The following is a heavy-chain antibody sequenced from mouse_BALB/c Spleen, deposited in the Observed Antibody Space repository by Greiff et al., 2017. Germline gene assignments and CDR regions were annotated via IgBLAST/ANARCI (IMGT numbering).Heavy chain of an antibody. V-gene: IGHV14-3*02. CDR3: AREYGNYAYYFDY. CDR2: IDPANGNT. Sequence: VQLKQSGAELVKPGASVKLSCTASGFNIKDTYMHWVKQRPEQGLEWIGRIDPANGNTKYDPKFQGKATITADTSSNTAYLQLSSLTSEDTAVYYCAREYGNYAYYFDYWGQGTTRTVSS. D-gene: IGHD2-10*02. J-gene: IGHJ2*01. CDR1: GFNIKDTY.